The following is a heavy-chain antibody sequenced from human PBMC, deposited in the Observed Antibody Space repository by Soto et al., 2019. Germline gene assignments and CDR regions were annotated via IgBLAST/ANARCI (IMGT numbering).Heavy chain of an antibody. V-gene: IGHV5-51*01. CDR3: AASIFYYGMDV. CDR2: IYPGDSDT. Sequence: GESLKISCKGSGYTFTNYWIGWVRQMPGKGLEWMGIIYPGDSDTKYNPSFQGQVTISADKTITTTYLQWSSLKASGTAIYYCAASIFYYGMDVWSQGPTVTVSS. CDR1: GYTFTNYW. J-gene: IGHJ6*02.